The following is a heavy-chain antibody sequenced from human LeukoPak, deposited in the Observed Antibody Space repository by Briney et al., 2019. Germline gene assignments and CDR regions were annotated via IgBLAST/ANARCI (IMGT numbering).Heavy chain of an antibody. Sequence: NPNSGNTGYAQKFQGRVTMTRNTSISTAYMELSSLRSEDTAVYYCASMALYCSGGSCSSYWGQGTLVTVSS. V-gene: IGHV1-8*01. J-gene: IGHJ4*02. D-gene: IGHD2-15*01. CDR3: ASMALYCSGGSCSSY. CDR2: NPNSGNT.